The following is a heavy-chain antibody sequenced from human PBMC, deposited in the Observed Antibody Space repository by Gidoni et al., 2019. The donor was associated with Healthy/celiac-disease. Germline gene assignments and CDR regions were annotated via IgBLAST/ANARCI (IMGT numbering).Heavy chain of an antibody. Sequence: GRVTITRDTSASTAYMELSSLRSEDTAVYYCARIPGMSLFRLAFDIWGQGTMVTVSS. J-gene: IGHJ3*02. D-gene: IGHD1-1*01. V-gene: IGHV1-3*01. CDR3: ARIPGMSLFRLAFDI.